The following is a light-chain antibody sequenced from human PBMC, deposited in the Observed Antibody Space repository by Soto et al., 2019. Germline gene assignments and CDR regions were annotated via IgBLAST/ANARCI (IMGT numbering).Light chain of an antibody. CDR2: EVS. J-gene: IGKJ1*01. Sequence: DIQMTQSPSSLSASVGDRVTVTCRASQSISTNLNWYQQKPGKAPKLLIYEVSTLKRGVPARVSGSGSGTDFTLTISSLQPEDFATYYCQHSYITPWKFGQGTKVDIK. V-gene: IGKV1-39*01. CDR1: QSISTN. CDR3: QHSYITPWK.